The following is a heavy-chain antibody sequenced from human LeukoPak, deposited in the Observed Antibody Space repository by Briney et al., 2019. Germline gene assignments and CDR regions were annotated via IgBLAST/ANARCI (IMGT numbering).Heavy chain of an antibody. CDR3: AKNPQGGYYGSGSYYWVY. J-gene: IGHJ4*02. CDR1: GFTFTSYA. V-gene: IGHV3-23*01. CDR2: VSKDGENT. Sequence: GGSLRLSCKASGFTFTSYAITWVRQAPGRGLEWVSLVSKDGENTFYADSVKGRFIISRDNSKSTLYLGMNKLRADDTALYYCAKNPQGGYYGSGSYYWVYWGQGTLVTVSS. D-gene: IGHD3-10*01.